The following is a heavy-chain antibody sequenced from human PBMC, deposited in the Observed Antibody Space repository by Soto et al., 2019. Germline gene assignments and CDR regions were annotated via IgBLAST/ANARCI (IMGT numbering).Heavy chain of an antibody. D-gene: IGHD2-15*01. V-gene: IGHV3-74*02. Sequence: EVQLVESGGGLVQPGGSLRLSCAASGFTFSNYWMYWVRQAPGKGLEWVARINSDGSVSSHADSVRGRLTISRDNVKNTLYLPMDSLRAEDTAVYFCPRGDCAGGTCYSLAGSFYYYMDVWGKGTTVTVFS. CDR1: GFTFSNYW. CDR3: PRGDCAGGTCYSLAGSFYYYMDV. J-gene: IGHJ6*03. CDR2: INSDGSVS.